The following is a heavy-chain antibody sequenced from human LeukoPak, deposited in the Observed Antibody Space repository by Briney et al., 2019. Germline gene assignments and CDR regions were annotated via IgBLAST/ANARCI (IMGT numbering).Heavy chain of an antibody. D-gene: IGHD1-1*01. CDR1: GGSISSRGRFC. CDR3: ARDHYNKAWYKY. V-gene: IGHV4-39*02. J-gene: IGHJ4*02. Sequence: SETLSLTCTVSGGSISSRGRFCWGWLRQTPGKGLEWIGSMDYSGTTDYNPSLKSRVTLSVDTSKGQFSLKLTSVTAADTALYYCARDHYNKAWYKYWGQGTLVTVSS. CDR2: MDYSGTT.